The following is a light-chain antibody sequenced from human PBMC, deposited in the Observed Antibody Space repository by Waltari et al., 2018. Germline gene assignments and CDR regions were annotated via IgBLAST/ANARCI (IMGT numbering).Light chain of an antibody. CDR2: YDD. CDR3: SAWDDSLNGPV. CDR1: RSNIGNNV. J-gene: IGLJ2*01. V-gene: IGLV1-36*01. Sequence: QSVLTQPPSMSEAPRQRVTISCSGSRSNIGNNVVNWYQQLPGKAPKLLIYYDDLLPSGVSDRFSGSKSGTSASLAISGLQSEDEADYYCSAWDDSLNGPVFGGGTKLTVL.